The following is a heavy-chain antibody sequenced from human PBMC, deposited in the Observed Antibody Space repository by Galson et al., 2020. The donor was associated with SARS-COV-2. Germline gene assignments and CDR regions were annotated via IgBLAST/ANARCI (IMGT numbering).Heavy chain of an antibody. CDR3: AREEPMGYSSGYPFDY. J-gene: IGHJ4*02. V-gene: IGHV4-39*07. CDR1: GGSIRSSSYY. D-gene: IGHD3-22*01. Sequence: SETLSLTCNVSGGSIRSSSYYWGWIRQPPGKGLEWIGSIYYSGSTYYNPSLKSRVTISVDTSKNQFSLKLSSVTAADTAVYYCAREEPMGYSSGYPFDYWGQGTLVTVSS. CDR2: IYYSGST.